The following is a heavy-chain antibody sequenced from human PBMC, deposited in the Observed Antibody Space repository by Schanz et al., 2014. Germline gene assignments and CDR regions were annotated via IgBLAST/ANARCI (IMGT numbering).Heavy chain of an antibody. CDR3: ARLSVAGRPHVNYWYFDL. CDR1: GYTFSDYY. D-gene: IGHD6-19*01. J-gene: IGHJ2*01. CDR2: INPNTGGT. Sequence: QVQLVQSGAEVKKPGASVKVSCKASGYTFSDYYIHWVRQAPGQGLEWMGWINPNTGGTNFAQKFQGWVTVTRDTSISTVYMELSRVTYEDTAVYYCARLSVAGRPHVNYWYFDLWGRGTLXTVSS. V-gene: IGHV1-2*04.